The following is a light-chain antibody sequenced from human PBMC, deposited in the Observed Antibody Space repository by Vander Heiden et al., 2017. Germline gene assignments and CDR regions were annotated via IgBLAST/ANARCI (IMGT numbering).Light chain of an antibody. CDR3: QQYNNWPFLFT. Sequence: EIVMTQSPATLSVSPGERATLSCRASQSVSSNLAWYQQKPGQAPRLLIYGASTWATGIPARFSGSGSGTEFTLTISSLQSEDFAVYYCQQYNNWPFLFTFGPGTKVDIK. V-gene: IGKV3-15*01. CDR2: GAS. J-gene: IGKJ3*01. CDR1: QSVSSN.